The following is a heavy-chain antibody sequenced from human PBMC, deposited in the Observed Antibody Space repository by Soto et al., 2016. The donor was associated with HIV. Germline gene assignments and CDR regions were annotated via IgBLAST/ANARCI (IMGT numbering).Heavy chain of an antibody. CDR3: ARDAPPRLIDVFDI. CDR2: ISTYNGNT. CDR1: GYTFTSYA. D-gene: IGHD3-16*01. V-gene: IGHV1-18*01. Sequence: QVQLVQSGGEVKKPGASVKVSCKASGYTFTSYAISWVRQAPGQGLEWMGWISTYNGNTKYAQKLQGRVTMTTDTSTSTAYMELMSLRSDDTAVYYCARDAPPRLIDVFDIWGQGTMVTVSS. J-gene: IGHJ3*02.